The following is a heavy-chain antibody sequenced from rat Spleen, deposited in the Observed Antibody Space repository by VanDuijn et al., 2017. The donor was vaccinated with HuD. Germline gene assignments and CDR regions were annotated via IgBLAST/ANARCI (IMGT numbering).Heavy chain of an antibody. V-gene: IGHV2-45*01. J-gene: IGHJ3*01. CDR3: AGHWEGNWFAY. CDR2: MWSNGVT. D-gene: IGHD5-1*01. CDR1: GFSLTSYN. Sequence: VRLVESGPGLVQPSETLSLTCTVSGFSLTSYNVHWVRQPPGKGLEWMGVMWSNGVTAYNSAIKSRLSISRDTSKSQVFLKMNSLQTEDTAMYFCAGHWEGNWFAYWGQGTLVTVSS.